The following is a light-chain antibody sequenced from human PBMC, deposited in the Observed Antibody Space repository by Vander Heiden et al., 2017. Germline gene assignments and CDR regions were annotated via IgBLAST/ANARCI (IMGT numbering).Light chain of an antibody. CDR3: QQDGSSPKT. V-gene: IGKV3-20*01. CDR2: GAS. J-gene: IGKJ1*01. Sequence: EIVLTQSPGTLSLSPGERATLSCRASQSVSSSYLAWYQQKPGQAPRLLIYGASSRVTGIPDRFSGSGSGTDFTLTISRLEPEDLAVYYCQQDGSSPKTFGQGTKVEIK. CDR1: QSVSSSY.